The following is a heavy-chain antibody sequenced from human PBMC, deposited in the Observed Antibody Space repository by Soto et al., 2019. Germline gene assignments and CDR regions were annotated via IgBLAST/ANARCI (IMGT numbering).Heavy chain of an antibody. CDR3: ARTHYDSSGYYNWFDP. CDR1: GGSISSGGYY. V-gene: IGHV4-61*08. Sequence: SETLSLTCTVSGGSISSGGYYWSWIRQPPGKGLEWIGFIYYSGSTNYNPSLKSRVTISVDTSKNQFSLKLSSVTAADTAVYYCARTHYDSSGYYNWFDPWGQGTLVTVSS. CDR2: IYYSGST. J-gene: IGHJ5*02. D-gene: IGHD3-22*01.